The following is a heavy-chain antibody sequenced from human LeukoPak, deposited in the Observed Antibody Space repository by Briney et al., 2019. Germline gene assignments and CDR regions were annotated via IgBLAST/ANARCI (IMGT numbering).Heavy chain of an antibody. V-gene: IGHV1-3*01. CDR3: ATSGYCSGGSCYNFDY. Sequence: KFQGRVTITRDTSASTAYMELSSLRSEDTAVYYCATSGYCSGGSCYNFDYWGQGTLVTVSS. D-gene: IGHD2-15*01. J-gene: IGHJ4*02.